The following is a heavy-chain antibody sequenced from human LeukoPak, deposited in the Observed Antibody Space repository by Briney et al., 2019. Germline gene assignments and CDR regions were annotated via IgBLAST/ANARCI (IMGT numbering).Heavy chain of an antibody. D-gene: IGHD6-13*01. Sequence: PGGSLRLSCAASGLTFSSYAMSWVRQAPGKGLEWVSAISGSGGSTYYADSVKGRFTISRDNSKNTLYLQMNSLRAEDTAVYYCARPYSSSWYEFDYWGQGTLVTVSS. V-gene: IGHV3-23*01. CDR1: GLTFSSYA. CDR3: ARPYSSSWYEFDY. J-gene: IGHJ4*02. CDR2: ISGSGGST.